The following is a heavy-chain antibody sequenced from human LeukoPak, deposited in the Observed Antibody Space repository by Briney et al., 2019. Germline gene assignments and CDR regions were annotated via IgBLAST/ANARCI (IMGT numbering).Heavy chain of an antibody. V-gene: IGHV6-1*01. D-gene: IGHD3-10*01. J-gene: IGHJ4*02. CDR1: GDSASSNSAA. CDR3: ARGSNYGSGSYLFDY. CDR2: TFYRSKWYN. Sequence: SQTLSLTCAISGDSASSNSAAWSWIRQSPSRGLEWLGRTFYRSKWYNDYATSVKSRIIINPDTSKNQLSLQVNSVTPEDTAVYYCARGSNYGSGSYLFDYWGQGTLVTVSS.